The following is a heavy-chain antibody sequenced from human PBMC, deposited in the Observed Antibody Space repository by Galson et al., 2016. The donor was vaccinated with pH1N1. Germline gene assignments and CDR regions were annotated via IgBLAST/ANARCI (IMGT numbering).Heavy chain of an antibody. CDR3: ARRFFEYLERRPTDAVDI. Sequence: TLSLTCTVSGASVTRGDSYWSWIRQHPGKGLEWIGYIDNTGSTYYRSSLKSRITISVDTSKNQFSLRLSSVTAADTAVYYCARRFFEYLERRPTDAVDIWGPGTMVTVSS. V-gene: IGHV4-31*03. D-gene: IGHD3-3*01. J-gene: IGHJ3*02. CDR1: GASVTRGDSY. CDR2: IDNTGST.